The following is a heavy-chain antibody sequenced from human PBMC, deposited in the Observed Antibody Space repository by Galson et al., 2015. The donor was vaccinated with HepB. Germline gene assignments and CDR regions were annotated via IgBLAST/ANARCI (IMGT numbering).Heavy chain of an antibody. CDR2: ISWNSGII. V-gene: IGHV3-9*01. Sequence: SLRLSCAASGFTFDDFAMHWVRQAPGKGLEWVSGISWNSGIIGYADSVTGRFTISRDNAKNSLYLQMNSLRAEDTAWYYCAKEIVEVCSGGSCLLAVDYWGQGTLVTVSS. CDR3: AKEIVEVCSGGSCLLAVDY. D-gene: IGHD2-15*01. CDR1: GFTFDDFA. J-gene: IGHJ4*02.